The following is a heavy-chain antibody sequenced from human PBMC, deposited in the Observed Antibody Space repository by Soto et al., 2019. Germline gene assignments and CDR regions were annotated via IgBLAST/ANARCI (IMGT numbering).Heavy chain of an antibody. J-gene: IGHJ4*01. D-gene: IGHD4-4*01. CDR2: ISYDGSNK. CDR3: AKGRRVTTRGFFDY. CDR1: GFTFSSYG. Sequence: QVQLVESGGGVVQPGRSLRLSCAASGFTFSSYGMHWVRQAPGKGLEWVAVISYDGSNKYYADSVKGRFTISRDNSXNTLYLQMNSLRAEDTAVYYCAKGRRVTTRGFFDYWGHGSLVTVSS. V-gene: IGHV3-30*18.